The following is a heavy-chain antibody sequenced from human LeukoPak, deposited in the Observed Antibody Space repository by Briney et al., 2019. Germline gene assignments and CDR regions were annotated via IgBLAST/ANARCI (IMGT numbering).Heavy chain of an antibody. CDR3: AKAYSYAFDY. D-gene: IGHD5-18*01. J-gene: IGHJ4*02. V-gene: IGHV3-30*04. CDR1: GFTFSNYA. CDR2: LSYDGSDK. Sequence: GGSLRLSCAASGFTFSNYAMHWVRQAPGKGLEWVALLSYDGSDKYYADSVKGRFTISRDNSRNTLYLRMNSLRAEDTAVYYCAKAYSYAFDYWGQGTLVTVSS.